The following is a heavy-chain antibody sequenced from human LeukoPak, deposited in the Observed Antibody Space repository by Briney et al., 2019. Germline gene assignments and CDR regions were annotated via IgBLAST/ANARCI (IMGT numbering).Heavy chain of an antibody. CDR1: AFTSEFSFSNYA. CDR2: ISGRGTNT. V-gene: IGHV3-23*01. D-gene: IGHD3-10*01. J-gene: IGHJ4*02. CDR3: AKELWFGELAADY. Sequence: GGSLRLSCTACAFTSEFSFSNYAMDWVRQVPGKGLEWVSGISGRGTNTYYADSVKGRFTISRDNSNNTLFLQMTSLGAEDTAVYFCAKELWFGELAADYWGQGVLVTVSS.